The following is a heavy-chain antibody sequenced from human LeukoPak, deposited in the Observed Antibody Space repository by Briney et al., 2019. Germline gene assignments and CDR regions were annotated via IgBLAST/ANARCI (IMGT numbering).Heavy chain of an antibody. D-gene: IGHD3-10*01. CDR3: ARVIITTGGAGAFDI. Sequence: ASVKVSCKASGYTFTGYYMHWVRQAPGQGLEWMGWINPNSGGTNYAQKFQGRVTMTRDTSISTAYMELSRLRSDDTAMYYCARVIITTGGAGAFDIWGQGTMVTVSS. V-gene: IGHV1-2*02. CDR2: INPNSGGT. CDR1: GYTFTGYY. J-gene: IGHJ3*02.